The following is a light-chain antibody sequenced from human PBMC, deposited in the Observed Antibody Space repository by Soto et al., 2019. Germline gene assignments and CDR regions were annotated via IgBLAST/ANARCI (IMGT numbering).Light chain of an antibody. CDR3: QQYKTWPT. V-gene: IGKV3-15*01. Sequence: EIVMTQSPATLSVSPGERATLSCRASQSVSSNLAWYQQKPGQAPRLLIYGASTRATGIPARFSGSGSGTEFTLTISSLQSEDFAVYYCQQYKTWPTFGQGTKVEIK. CDR2: GAS. J-gene: IGKJ1*01. CDR1: QSVSSN.